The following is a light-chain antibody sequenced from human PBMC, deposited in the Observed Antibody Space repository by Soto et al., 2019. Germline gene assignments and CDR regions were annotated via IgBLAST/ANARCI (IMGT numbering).Light chain of an antibody. CDR3: QQYNSYPYT. V-gene: IGKV1-5*03. Sequence: DIQMTQSPSTLSASVGARVTITCRASQSISSWLAWYQQKPGKAPKLLIYKASSLETGVPSRFSSSGSGTEFTLTISSLQPDDFATYSCQQYNSYPYTFGQGTKLEIK. CDR2: KAS. J-gene: IGKJ2*01. CDR1: QSISSW.